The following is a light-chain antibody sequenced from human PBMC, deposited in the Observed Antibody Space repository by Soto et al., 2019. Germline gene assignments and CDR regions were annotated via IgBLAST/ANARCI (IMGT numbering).Light chain of an antibody. CDR3: QQYSSYPLT. Sequence: DIQMTQSPSTLSASVGDRVTITCRASQNTRSWLAWYQEKPGKAPKLLIYKASSLESGVPSRFRGSGSGTEFTLHISSLQPDVFATYCCQQYSSYPLTFGGGTKVEIK. CDR1: QNTRSW. V-gene: IGKV1-5*03. CDR2: KAS. J-gene: IGKJ4*01.